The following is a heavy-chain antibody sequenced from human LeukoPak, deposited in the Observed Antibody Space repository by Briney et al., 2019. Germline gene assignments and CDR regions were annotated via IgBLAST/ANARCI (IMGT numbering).Heavy chain of an antibody. V-gene: IGHV1-46*01. CDR1: GYTFTSYY. CDR3: AKDRRDSSGWYE. D-gene: IGHD6-19*01. Sequence: ASVKVSCKASGYTFTSYYMHWVRQAPGQGLEWMGIINPSGGSTSYAQKFQGRVTMTRDMSTSTVYMELSSLRSEDMAVYYCAKDRRDSSGWYEWGQGTLVTVSS. J-gene: IGHJ4*02. CDR2: INPSGGST.